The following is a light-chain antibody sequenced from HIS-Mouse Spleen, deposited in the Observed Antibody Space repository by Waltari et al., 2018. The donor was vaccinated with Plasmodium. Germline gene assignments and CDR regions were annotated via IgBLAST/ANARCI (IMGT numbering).Light chain of an antibody. J-gene: IGKJ4*01. CDR1: QNVSSY. Sequence: EIVLTPSPATLSLSLGERATLSYSASQNVSSYLAWYQQKPGQAPRLLIYDASNRATGIPARFSGSGSGTDFTLTISSLEPEDFAVYYCQQRSNWPRVLTFGGGTKVEIK. V-gene: IGKV3-11*01. CDR2: DAS. CDR3: QQRSNWPRVLT.